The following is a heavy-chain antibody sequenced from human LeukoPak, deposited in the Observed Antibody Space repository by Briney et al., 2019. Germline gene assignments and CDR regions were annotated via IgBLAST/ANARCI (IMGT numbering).Heavy chain of an antibody. J-gene: IGHJ4*02. Sequence: SGGSLRLSRAASGFTVSSSFMSWVRQAPGTGLQWVSVIYRDGTTYYADSVRGRFTISRDNSKNTLYLQMNSLRVEDTAVYYCARDDRTVVPGTFDNWGQGTLVTVSS. CDR1: GFTVSSSF. D-gene: IGHD6-13*01. V-gene: IGHV3-53*01. CDR2: IYRDGTT. CDR3: ARDDRTVVPGTFDN.